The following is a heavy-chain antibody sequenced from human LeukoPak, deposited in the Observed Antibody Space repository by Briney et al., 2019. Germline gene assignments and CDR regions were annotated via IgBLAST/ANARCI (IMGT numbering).Heavy chain of an antibody. J-gene: IGHJ4*02. V-gene: IGHV3-23*01. D-gene: IGHD2-21*02. CDR1: GITFSSYA. CDR2: ISGSGVST. CDR3: VREDTPATANY. Sequence: GGSLRLPCAASGITFSSYAMSWVRQAPGKGLEWVSAISGSGVSTYYADSVTGRFTISRDNSKDTLFLQMHSLRPGDTAVYYCVREDTPATANYWGQGTLVTISS.